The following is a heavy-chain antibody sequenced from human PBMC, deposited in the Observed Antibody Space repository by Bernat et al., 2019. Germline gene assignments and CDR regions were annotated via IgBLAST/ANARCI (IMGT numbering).Heavy chain of an antibody. CDR1: GFTFSDHY. Sequence: QVQLVESGGGLVKPGESLRLSCAASGFTFSDHYMSWLRQAPGEGLEWVSYISSTSSYTNYADSVKGRFTISRDMAKNSLYLQMNSLRAEDTAVYYCAKGYDSSGYDAFDIWGQGTMVTVSS. CDR3: AKGYDSSGYDAFDI. CDR2: ISSTSSYT. D-gene: IGHD3-22*01. J-gene: IGHJ3*02. V-gene: IGHV3-11*05.